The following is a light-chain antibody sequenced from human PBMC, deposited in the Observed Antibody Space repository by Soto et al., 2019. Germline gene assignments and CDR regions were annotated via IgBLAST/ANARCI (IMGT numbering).Light chain of an antibody. CDR1: SSKIGSNY. CDR2: RNN. J-gene: IGLJ3*02. V-gene: IGLV1-47*01. CDR3: VVWDDSLSGWV. Sequence: QSVLTQPPSASGTPGQRVTISCSGSSSKIGSNYVYWYQQLPGTAPKVLIYRNNQRPSGVPDRFSGYKSGTSGSLAISGLRSEDEAYYYCVVWDDSLSGWVFGGGTKLTVL.